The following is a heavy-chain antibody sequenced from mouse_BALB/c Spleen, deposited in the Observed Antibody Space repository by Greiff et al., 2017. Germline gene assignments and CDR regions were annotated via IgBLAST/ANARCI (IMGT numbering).Heavy chain of an antibody. CDR3: AGEGLGRHFDY. J-gene: IGHJ2*01. V-gene: IGHV5-9-4*01. CDR2: ISSGGSYT. Sequence: EVKLMESGGGLVKPGGSLKLSCAASGFTFSSYAMSWVRQSPEKRLEWVAEISSGGSYTYYPDTVTGRFTISRDNAKNTLYLEMSSLRSEDTAMYYCAGEGLGRHFDYWGQGTTLTVSS. D-gene: IGHD4-1*01. CDR1: GFTFSSYA.